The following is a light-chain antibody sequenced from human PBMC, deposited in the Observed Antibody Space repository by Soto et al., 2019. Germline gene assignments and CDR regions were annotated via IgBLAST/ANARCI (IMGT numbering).Light chain of an antibody. CDR3: HQYGTSPGLFT. CDR1: QSITSSY. Sequence: EIVLTQSPGTLSLSPGERATLSCRASQSITSSYLAWYQQKPGQAPRLLIYGASSRATGIPDRFSGSGSGADFTLTISILEPEDFAVYYCHQYGTSPGLFTFGPGTKVDVK. V-gene: IGKV3-20*01. CDR2: GAS. J-gene: IGKJ3*01.